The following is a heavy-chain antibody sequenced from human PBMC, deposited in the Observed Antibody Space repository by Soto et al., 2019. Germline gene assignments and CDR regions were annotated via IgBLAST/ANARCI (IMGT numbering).Heavy chain of an antibody. V-gene: IGHV4-31*03. CDR3: ARDPSYYGMDV. J-gene: IGHJ6*02. CDR2: IYYSGST. CDR1: GGSISSGDYY. Sequence: PSETLSLTCTVSGGSISSGDYYWSWIRQHPGKGLEWIGYIYYSGSTYYNPSLKSRVTISVDTSKNQFSLKLSSVTAADTAVYYCARDPSYYGMDVWGQGTTVTVSS.